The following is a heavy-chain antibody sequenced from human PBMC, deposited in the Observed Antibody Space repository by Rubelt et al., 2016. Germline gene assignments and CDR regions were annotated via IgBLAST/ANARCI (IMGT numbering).Heavy chain of an antibody. CDR2: LSNGGST. D-gene: IGHD3-10*01. J-gene: IGHJ2*01. Sequence: VSGGSISTFYWTWIRQPPGRGLEWIGNLSNGGSTNYNPSLKSRVTMSVDTSKNQFSLTLTSVTAADTAVYYCARHRFSSAPGGFRYFDLWGRGALVSVSS. CDR1: GGSISTFY. V-gene: IGHV4-59*01. CDR3: ARHRFSSAPGGFRYFDL.